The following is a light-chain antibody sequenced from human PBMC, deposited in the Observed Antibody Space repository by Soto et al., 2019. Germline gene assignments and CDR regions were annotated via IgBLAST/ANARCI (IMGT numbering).Light chain of an antibody. J-gene: IGKJ4*01. Sequence: EIVMTQSPATLSVSPGERATLSCRASQSISSNLAWYQQQPGQAPRLLIYGASTRATGIPARFSGSGSGTEFTLIISSLQSADFAVYCCQQYHNWPLTLGGGTNVEIK. CDR1: QSISSN. V-gene: IGKV3D-15*01. CDR3: QQYHNWPLT. CDR2: GAS.